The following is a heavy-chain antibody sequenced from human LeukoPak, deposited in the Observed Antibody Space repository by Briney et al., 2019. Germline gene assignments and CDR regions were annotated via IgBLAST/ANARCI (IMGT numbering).Heavy chain of an antibody. CDR3: ARQISSSWSLDY. CDR2: IYPGDYDT. Sequence: GESLKISCKGSGYNFTTYWIGWVRQMPGKGLEWMGIIYPGDYDTRYSPSFQGQVTISADKSISTAYLQWSSLKASDTDMYYCARQISSSWSLDYWGQGTLVTVSS. J-gene: IGHJ4*02. CDR1: GYNFTTYW. D-gene: IGHD6-13*01. V-gene: IGHV5-51*01.